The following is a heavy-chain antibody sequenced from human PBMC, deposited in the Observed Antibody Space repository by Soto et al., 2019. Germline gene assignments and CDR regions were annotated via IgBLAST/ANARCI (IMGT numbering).Heavy chain of an antibody. CDR3: ARLDSTEFYCDY. V-gene: IGHV3-11*06. CDR2: MSSTSGFT. Sequence: QVQLVESGGGLIKPGGSLRLSCAASGFSFSDYYMSWIRQAPGKGLEWLSYMSSTSGFTNYADSVKGRFTISRDNAENSLDLQMNSLGVEDTAVYYCARLDSTEFYCDYWGQGTLVTVSS. D-gene: IGHD2-21*01. CDR1: GFSFSDYY. J-gene: IGHJ4*02.